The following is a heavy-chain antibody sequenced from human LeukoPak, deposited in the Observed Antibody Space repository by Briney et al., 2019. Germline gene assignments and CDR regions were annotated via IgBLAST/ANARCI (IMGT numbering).Heavy chain of an antibody. V-gene: IGHV1-46*01. CDR3: ARAPMTTVNYYYYMDV. CDR2: INPSGGST. Sequence: ASVKVSCKASGYTFTSYYMHWVRQAPGQGLEWMGIINPSGGSTSYAQKFQGRVTITTDESTSTAYMELSSLRSEDTAVYYCARAPMTTVNYYYYMDVWGKGTTVTVSS. CDR1: GYTFTSYY. J-gene: IGHJ6*03. D-gene: IGHD4-17*01.